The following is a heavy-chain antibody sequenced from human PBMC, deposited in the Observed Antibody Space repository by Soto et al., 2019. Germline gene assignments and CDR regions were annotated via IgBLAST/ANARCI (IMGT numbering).Heavy chain of an antibody. J-gene: IGHJ4*02. CDR1: GFSISSYY. Sequence: SDTLSLTCTVSGFSISSYYWSWIRQPPGKGLEWIGYIYYSGSTNYNPSLKSRVTISVDTSKNQFSLKLSSVTAADTAVYYCARLGGSYAVPHFDYWGQGTLVTVS. D-gene: IGHD1-26*01. CDR2: IYYSGST. CDR3: ARLGGSYAVPHFDY. V-gene: IGHV4-59*08.